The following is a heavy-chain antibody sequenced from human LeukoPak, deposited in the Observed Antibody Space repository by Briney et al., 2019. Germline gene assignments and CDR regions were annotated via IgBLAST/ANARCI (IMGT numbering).Heavy chain of an antibody. V-gene: IGHV1-69*04. Sequence: SVKVSCKASGGTFSSYAISWLRQAPGQGLEWMGRIIPILGIANYAQKFQGRVTITADKSTSTAYMELSSLRSEDTAVYYCARDTAAAIPFDYWGQGTLVTVSS. CDR3: ARDTAAAIPFDY. CDR2: IIPILGIA. J-gene: IGHJ4*02. CDR1: GGTFSSYA. D-gene: IGHD2-2*01.